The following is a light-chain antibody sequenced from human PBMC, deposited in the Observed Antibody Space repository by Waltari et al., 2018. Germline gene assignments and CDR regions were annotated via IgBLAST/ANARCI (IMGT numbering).Light chain of an antibody. J-gene: IGLJ1*01. V-gene: IGLV1-47*01. CDR2: RSN. Sequence: QSVLTQPHSASGTPGQTATISCSGTNSNIERNSVFWYQQLPGTAPKLLIYRSNQRPSGVPDRFSGSKSGTSASLAISGLRSEDEADYYCAAWDDSLSVSYVFGSGTKVTV. CDR1: NSNIERNS. CDR3: AAWDDSLSVSYV.